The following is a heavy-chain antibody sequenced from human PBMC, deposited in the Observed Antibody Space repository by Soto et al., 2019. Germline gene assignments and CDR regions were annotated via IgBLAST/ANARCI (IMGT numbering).Heavy chain of an antibody. Sequence: PGGSLRLSCAASGFTFSDYWMSWVRQSPGRGLEWVANIKEDGSEKNYVDSVKGRFDISRDNAKNSLFLQMNTLRVEDTAIYYCWRGPFTLITVLGGQGTLVTVSS. CDR2: IKEDGSEK. CDR1: GFTFSDYW. D-gene: IGHD3-10*01. V-gene: IGHV3-7*05. CDR3: WRGPFTLITVL. J-gene: IGHJ4*02.